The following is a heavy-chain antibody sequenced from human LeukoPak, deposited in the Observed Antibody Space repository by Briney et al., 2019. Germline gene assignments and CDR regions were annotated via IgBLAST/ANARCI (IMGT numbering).Heavy chain of an antibody. CDR1: GGSISSYY. D-gene: IGHD4-23*01. CDR3: ARAPGGGDSGPLDY. J-gene: IGHJ4*02. Sequence: SETLSLTCTVSGGSISSYYWSWIRQPPGKGLEWIGYIYYSGSTNYNPSLKSRVTISVDTSKNQFSLKLSSVTAADTAVYYCARAPGGGDSGPLDYWGQGTLVTVSS. V-gene: IGHV4-59*01. CDR2: IYYSGST.